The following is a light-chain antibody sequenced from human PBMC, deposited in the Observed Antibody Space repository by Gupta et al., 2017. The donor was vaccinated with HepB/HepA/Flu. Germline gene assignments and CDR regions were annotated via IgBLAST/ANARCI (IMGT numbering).Light chain of an antibody. Sequence: QSALTQPASVSGSPGQSITISCTGTSSDVGTYNHVSWYQQHPGKVPKVMIYEVNKRPSGVSNRFSGSKSGNTASLTISGLQAEDEADYYCCSYADGSSFWVFGGGTRLTVL. J-gene: IGLJ3*02. CDR1: SSDVGTYNH. V-gene: IGLV2-23*02. CDR3: CSYADGSSFWV. CDR2: EVN.